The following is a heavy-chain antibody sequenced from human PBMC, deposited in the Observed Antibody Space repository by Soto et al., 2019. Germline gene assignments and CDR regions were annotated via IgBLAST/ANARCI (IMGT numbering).Heavy chain of an antibody. Sequence: EVQLLESGGGVVQPGGSLGLSCAASGFIFSNYAMSWIRQAPGKGLEWVSGISGSGGSTYNADSVKGRFTISRDNSKNTMYMQMNSLRVEDTAEYYCAKKSTDSSGYFDFWGQGTLVTVSS. CDR2: ISGSGGST. CDR3: AKKSTDSSGYFDF. D-gene: IGHD2-2*01. V-gene: IGHV3-23*01. CDR1: GFIFSNYA. J-gene: IGHJ4*02.